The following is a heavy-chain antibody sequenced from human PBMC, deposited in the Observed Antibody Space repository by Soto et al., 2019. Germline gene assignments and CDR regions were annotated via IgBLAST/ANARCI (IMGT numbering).Heavy chain of an antibody. Sequence: QVQLVQSGAEGKKPGSSVKVSCKASGGTFSSYSINWVRQAPGQGLEWMGEIIPIFGTANYAQKLQGRVKITADESTSTAYMELSSLRSEDTAVYYCARDGGRHSGGIDYWGQGTLVTVSS. CDR3: ARDGGRHSGGIDY. D-gene: IGHD1-26*01. CDR1: GGTFSSYS. CDR2: IIPIFGTA. V-gene: IGHV1-69*01. J-gene: IGHJ4*02.